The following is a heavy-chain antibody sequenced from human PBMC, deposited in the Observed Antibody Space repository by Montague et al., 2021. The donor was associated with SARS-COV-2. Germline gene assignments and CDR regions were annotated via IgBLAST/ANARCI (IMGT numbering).Heavy chain of an antibody. V-gene: IGHV4-39*07. D-gene: IGHD6-13*01. CDR3: ARVGRQQLVRLSGMDV. J-gene: IGHJ6*02. CDR1: GGSISSSSYY. Sequence: SETLSLTCTVSGGSISSSSYYWGWIRQPPGKGLEWIGSIYYSGSTYYNPSLKSRVTISVDTSKNQFSLKLSSVTAADTAVYYCARVGRQQLVRLSGMDVWGQGPTVPFSS. CDR2: IYYSGST.